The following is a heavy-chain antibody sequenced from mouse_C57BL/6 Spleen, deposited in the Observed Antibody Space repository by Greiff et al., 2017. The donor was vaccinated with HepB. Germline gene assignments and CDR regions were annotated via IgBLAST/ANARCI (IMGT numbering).Heavy chain of an antibody. D-gene: IGHD1-1*02. CDR3: ARLGGYSFDY. CDR2: IRNKANGYTT. J-gene: IGHJ2*01. CDR1: GFTFTDYY. Sequence: EVQVVESGGGLVQPGGSLSLSCAASGFTFTDYYMSWVRQPPGKALEWLGFIRNKANGYTTEYSASVKGRFTISRDNSQSILYLQMNALRAEDSATYYCARLGGYSFDYWGQGTTLTVSS. V-gene: IGHV7-3*01.